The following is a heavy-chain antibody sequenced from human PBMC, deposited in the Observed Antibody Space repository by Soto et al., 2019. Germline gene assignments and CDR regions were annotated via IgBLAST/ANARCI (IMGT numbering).Heavy chain of an antibody. Sequence: PSETLSLTCTVSGGSISSGGYYWSWIRQHPGKGLEWIGYIYYSGSTYYNPSLKSRVTISVDTSKNQFSLKLSSVTAADTAVYYCARGGSTSAPDDTFDIWGQGTMVTV. CDR2: IYYSGST. D-gene: IGHD2-2*01. J-gene: IGHJ3*02. CDR3: ARGGSTSAPDDTFDI. CDR1: GGSISSGGYY. V-gene: IGHV4-31*03.